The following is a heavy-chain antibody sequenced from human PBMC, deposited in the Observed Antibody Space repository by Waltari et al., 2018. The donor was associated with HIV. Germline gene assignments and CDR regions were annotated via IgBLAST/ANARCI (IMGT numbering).Heavy chain of an antibody. V-gene: IGHV1-18*01. CDR3: AREAGTQYNWNAGSYSYYCMDV. CDR2: ISAYNGNR. CDR1: GYTFPSYG. J-gene: IGHJ6*02. D-gene: IGHD1-20*01. Sequence: QVQLVQSGGEVKKPWASVKVSCKASGYTFPSYGISWVRQAPGQGLEWMGWISAYNGNRNYAEKLQGRCTMTTDTSTRTAYMELGSLRFDDTAVYYCAREAGTQYNWNAGSYSYYCMDVWGQGTTVTVSS.